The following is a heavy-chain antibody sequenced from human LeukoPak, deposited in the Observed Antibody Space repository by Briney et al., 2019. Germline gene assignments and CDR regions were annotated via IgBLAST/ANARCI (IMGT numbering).Heavy chain of an antibody. D-gene: IGHD5-18*01. V-gene: IGHV3-21*01. CDR3: ARDHSYGDAFDI. Sequence: GGSLRLSCAASGFTFSSYSMNWVRQAPGKGLEWVSSISSSSSYIYYADSVKGRFTISRDNAKHSLYLQMNSLRAEDTAVYYCARDHSYGDAFDIWGQGTMVTVSS. J-gene: IGHJ3*02. CDR2: ISSSSSYI. CDR1: GFTFSSYS.